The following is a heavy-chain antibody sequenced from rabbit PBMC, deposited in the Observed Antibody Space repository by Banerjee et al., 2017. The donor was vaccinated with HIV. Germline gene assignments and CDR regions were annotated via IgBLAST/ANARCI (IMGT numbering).Heavy chain of an antibody. CDR2: IDPVFGIT. D-gene: IGHD4-1*01. CDR1: GFTISNNY. Sequence: QLVESRGGLVTPGGSLKLSCKASGFTISNNYWMNWVRQAPGKGLEWIGYIDPVFGITYYANWVNGRFTISSHNAQNTLFLQLNSLTAADTATYFCVREVAARFKLWGQGTLVTVS. V-gene: IGHV1S7*01. CDR3: VREVAARFKL. J-gene: IGHJ4*01.